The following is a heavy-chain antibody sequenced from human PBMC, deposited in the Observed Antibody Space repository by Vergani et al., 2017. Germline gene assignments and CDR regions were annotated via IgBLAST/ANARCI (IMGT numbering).Heavy chain of an antibody. CDR3: ARHSTVEWLVKLEWSDP. Sequence: QLQLQESGPGLVKPSATLSLICSVSGASIRSSNYYWGWIRQPPGKGLEWISSIYYSGSTYYNLSLKSRVTISVDTSKNQFSLKLSSVTAADTAVYFCARHSTVEWLVKLEWSDPWGQGRLVTISS. V-gene: IGHV4-39*01. D-gene: IGHD6-19*01. J-gene: IGHJ5*02. CDR1: GASIRSSNYY. CDR2: IYYSGST.